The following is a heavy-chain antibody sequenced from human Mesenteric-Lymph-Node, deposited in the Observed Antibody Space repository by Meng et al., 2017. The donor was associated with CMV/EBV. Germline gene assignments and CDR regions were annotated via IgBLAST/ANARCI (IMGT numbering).Heavy chain of an antibody. CDR2: INPNSGGT. V-gene: IGHV1-2*02. Sequence: ASVKVSCKASGYTFTGYYMHWVRQAPGQGLEWMGWINPNSGGTNYAQKFQGRVTMTRDTSISTAYMELSRLRSDDTAVYYCAKGSGGAARDLDGMDVWGQGTTVTVSS. CDR1: GYTFTGYY. D-gene: IGHD6-6*01. CDR3: AKGSGGAARDLDGMDV. J-gene: IGHJ6*02.